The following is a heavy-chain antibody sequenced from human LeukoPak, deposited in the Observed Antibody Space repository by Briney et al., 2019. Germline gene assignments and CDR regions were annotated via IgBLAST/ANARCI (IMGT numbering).Heavy chain of an antibody. D-gene: IGHD6-19*01. CDR3: AGGYSSGWSNFDY. CDR1: GFTFSSYA. Sequence: GGSLRLSCAASGFTFSSYAMHWVRQAPGKGLEWMAVISYDGSNKYYADSVKGRFTISRDNSKNTLYLQMNSLRAEDTAVYYCAGGYSSGWSNFDYWGQGTLVTVSS. CDR2: ISYDGSNK. V-gene: IGHV3-30*04. J-gene: IGHJ4*02.